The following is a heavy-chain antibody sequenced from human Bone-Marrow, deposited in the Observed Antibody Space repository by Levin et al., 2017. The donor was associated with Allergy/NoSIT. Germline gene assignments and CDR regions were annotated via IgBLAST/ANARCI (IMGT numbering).Heavy chain of an antibody. CDR2: IYFSGST. J-gene: IGHJ5*02. D-gene: IGHD6-19*01. CDR3: ARFRVAVAGTTNWFDP. V-gene: IGHV4-59*02. Sequence: KSSETLSLTCTVSGGSVSGDHWSWIRQPPGKGLEWIGYIYFSGSTNYNPSLMSRATISLDRSKNQVSLKVRSVSAADTAMYYCARFRVAVAGTTNWFDPWGQGTLVTVSS. CDR1: GGSVSGDH.